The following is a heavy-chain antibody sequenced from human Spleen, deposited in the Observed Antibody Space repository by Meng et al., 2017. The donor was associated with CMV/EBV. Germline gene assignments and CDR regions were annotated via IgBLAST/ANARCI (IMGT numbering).Heavy chain of an antibody. CDR3: ARVGVTGWFDP. V-gene: IGHV1-46*01. D-gene: IGHD3-16*01. CDR1: GYTFTIYY. J-gene: IGHJ5*02. Sequence: SCKASGYTFTIYYMHWVRQAPGQGLDWMGVINPTTGDTTYAQKFQGRVTMTRDTSTSTVYMELSSLRSEDTAVYYCARVGVTGWFDPWGQGTLVTVSS. CDR2: INPTTGDT.